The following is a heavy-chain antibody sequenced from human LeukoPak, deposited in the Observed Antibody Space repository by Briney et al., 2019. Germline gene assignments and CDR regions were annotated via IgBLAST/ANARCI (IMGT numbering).Heavy chain of an antibody. J-gene: IGHJ4*02. V-gene: IGHV3-23*01. D-gene: IGHD2-15*01. CDR1: GFTFSSYA. CDR2: ISGSGGST. Sequence: PGGSLRLSCAASGFTFSSYAMSWVRQAPGKGLEWVSAISGSGGSTYYADSVKGRFTISRDNSKNTLYLQMNSLRAEDTAVYYCAKARDIVVVSGLDYWGQGTLVTVSS. CDR3: AKARDIVVVSGLDY.